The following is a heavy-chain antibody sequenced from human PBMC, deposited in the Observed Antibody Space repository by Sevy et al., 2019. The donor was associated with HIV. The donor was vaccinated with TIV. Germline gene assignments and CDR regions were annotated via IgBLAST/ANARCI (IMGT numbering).Heavy chain of an antibody. D-gene: IGHD2-2*01. CDR2: INPNSGHT. J-gene: IGHJ4*02. CDR3: GYCSSTSCFGPIDY. CDR1: GYTFTSYY. V-gene: IGHV1-2*02. Sequence: ASVKVSCKASGYTFTSYYMHWVRLAPGQGLEWMGWINPNSGHTNYAQKFHGRVTMTRDTSISTASMELSRLRSDDTALYYCGYCSSTSCFGPIDYWGQGTLVTVSS.